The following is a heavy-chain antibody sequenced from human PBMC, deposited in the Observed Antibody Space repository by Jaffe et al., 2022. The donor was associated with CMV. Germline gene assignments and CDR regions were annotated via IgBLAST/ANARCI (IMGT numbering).Heavy chain of an antibody. J-gene: IGHJ4*02. CDR1: GFTFSSYA. V-gene: IGHV3-23*01. D-gene: IGHD6-13*01. Sequence: EVQLLESGGGLVQPGGSLRLSCAASGFTFSSYAMSWVRQAPGKGLEWVSAISGSGGSTYYADSVKGRFTISRDNSKNTLYLQMNSLRAEDTAVYYCAKDLDGSSWGWGTFDYWGQGTLVTVSS. CDR3: AKDLDGSSWGWGTFDY. CDR2: ISGSGGST.